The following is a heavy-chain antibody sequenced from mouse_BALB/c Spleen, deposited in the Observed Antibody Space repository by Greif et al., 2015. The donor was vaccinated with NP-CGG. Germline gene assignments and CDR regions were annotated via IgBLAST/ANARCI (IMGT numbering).Heavy chain of an antibody. V-gene: IGHV10-1*02. J-gene: IGHJ3*01. CDR1: GFTFNTYA. D-gene: IGHD2-14*01. Sequence: EVKLMESGGGLVQPKGSLKLSCAASGFTFNTYAMNWVRQAPGKGLEWVARIRSKSNNYATYYADSVKDRFTISRDDSQSMLYLQMNNLKTEDTAMYYCVRQERDYRYGFAYWGQGTLVTVSA. CDR3: VRQERDYRYGFAY. CDR2: IRSKSNNYAT.